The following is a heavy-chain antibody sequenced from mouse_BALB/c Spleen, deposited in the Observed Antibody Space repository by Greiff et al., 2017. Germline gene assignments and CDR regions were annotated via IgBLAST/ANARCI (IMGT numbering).Heavy chain of an antibody. Sequence: VQLQQSGPGLVQPSQSLSITCTASGFSLTSYGVHWVRQSPGKGLEWLGVIWSGGSTDYNAAFISRLSISKDNSKSQVFFKMNSLQADDTAIYYCARNTYYRYDGYYYAMDYWGQGTSVTVSS. D-gene: IGHD2-14*01. CDR2: IWSGGST. CDR3: ARNTYYRYDGYYYAMDY. CDR1: GFSLTSYG. J-gene: IGHJ4*01. V-gene: IGHV2-4-1*01.